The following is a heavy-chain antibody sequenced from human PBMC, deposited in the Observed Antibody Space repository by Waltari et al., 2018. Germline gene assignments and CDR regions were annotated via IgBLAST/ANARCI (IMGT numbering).Heavy chain of an antibody. CDR3: ATRNKSCTRGICFALWEATFDF. CDR2: ISGTSLST. V-gene: IGHV3-23*01. J-gene: IGHJ4*02. D-gene: IGHD2-8*01. CDR1: GFTFTNYA. Sequence: GGLVQPGGSLKLSCVASGFTFTNYAMSWVRQAPGKGLEWVSSISGTSLSTYFADSVKGRFTMSRDYSKNTFYLHMTSLRADDSAIYYCATRNKSCTRGICFALWEATFDFWGQGTLVTVS.